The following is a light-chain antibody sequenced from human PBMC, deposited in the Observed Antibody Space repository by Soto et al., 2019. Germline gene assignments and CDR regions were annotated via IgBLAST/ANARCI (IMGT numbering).Light chain of an antibody. Sequence: EIVMTQSPATLSVSPGEWATLSCRASQSVRSNLAWYQQRPGQAPRLLIYAASTRATGIPARFSGSGSGTEFTLIIDSLQSEDFAVYYGQQYNNCPRTFGQGTKVEIK. CDR1: QSVRSN. J-gene: IGKJ1*01. CDR3: QQYNNCPRT. CDR2: AAS. V-gene: IGKV3-15*01.